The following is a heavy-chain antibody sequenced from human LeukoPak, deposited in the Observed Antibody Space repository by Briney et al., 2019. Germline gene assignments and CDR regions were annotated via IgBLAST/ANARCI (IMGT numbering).Heavy chain of an antibody. Sequence: PSETLSLTCTVSGGSISSYYWIWIRQPPGKGLEWIGYIYYSGSTNYNPSLKSRVTISVDTSKNQFSLKLSSVTAADTAVYYCARSIRGVNFDYWGQGTLVTVSS. CDR1: GGSISSYY. J-gene: IGHJ4*02. V-gene: IGHV4-59*08. CDR2: IYYSGST. CDR3: ARSIRGVNFDY. D-gene: IGHD3-10*01.